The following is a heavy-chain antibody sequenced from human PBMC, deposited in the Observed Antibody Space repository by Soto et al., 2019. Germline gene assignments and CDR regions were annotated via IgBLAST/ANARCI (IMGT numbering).Heavy chain of an antibody. V-gene: IGHV3-73*02. CDR3: TRPITGYSSLPHYGMDV. D-gene: IGHD5-12*01. Sequence: EVQLVESGGGLVQPGGSLKLSCAASGFTFSGSAMHWVRQASGKGLEWVGRIRSKANSYATAYAASVKGRFTISRDDSKTTAYLQMNSLKTEDTAVYYCTRPITGYSSLPHYGMDVWGRGTTVTVSS. CDR1: GFTFSGSA. J-gene: IGHJ6*02. CDR2: IRSKANSYAT.